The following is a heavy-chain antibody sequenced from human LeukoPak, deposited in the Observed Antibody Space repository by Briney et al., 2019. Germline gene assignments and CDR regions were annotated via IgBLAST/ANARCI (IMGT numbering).Heavy chain of an antibody. CDR3: AGTARLLAP. Sequence: PSETLSLTCTVSDASITSSYWSWIQQSPGKGLEYLGYIYHTGITNYSPSLNSRVSISMDTSKNQFSLHLTSVTAADTAVYYCAGTARLLAPWGQGIQVTVSS. CDR2: IYHTGIT. J-gene: IGHJ5*02. CDR1: DASITSSY. V-gene: IGHV4-59*08.